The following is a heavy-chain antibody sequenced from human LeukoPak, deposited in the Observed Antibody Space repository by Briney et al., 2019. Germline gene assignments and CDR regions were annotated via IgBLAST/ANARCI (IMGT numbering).Heavy chain of an antibody. Sequence: SVKVSCKASGGTFNSYTISWVRQAPGQGLEWMGRIIPILGIANYAQKFQGRVTITADKSTSTAYMELSSLRSEDPAVYYCAREVQLWPSSFDYWGQGTLVTVSS. CDR3: AREVQLWPSSFDY. D-gene: IGHD5-18*01. V-gene: IGHV1-69*04. J-gene: IGHJ4*02. CDR1: GGTFNSYT. CDR2: IIPILGIA.